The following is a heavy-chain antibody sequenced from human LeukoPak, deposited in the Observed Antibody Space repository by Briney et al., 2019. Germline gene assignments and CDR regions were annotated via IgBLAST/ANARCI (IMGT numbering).Heavy chain of an antibody. Sequence: ASVKVSCKASGYTFTGYYMHWVRQAPGQGLEWMGWINPNSGGTNYAQKFQGWVTMTRDTSISTAYMELSRLRSDDTAVYYCATSLAAAGGGGFDYWGQGTLVTVSS. J-gene: IGHJ4*02. CDR2: INPNSGGT. CDR1: GYTFTGYY. CDR3: ATSLAAAGGGGFDY. D-gene: IGHD6-13*01. V-gene: IGHV1-2*04.